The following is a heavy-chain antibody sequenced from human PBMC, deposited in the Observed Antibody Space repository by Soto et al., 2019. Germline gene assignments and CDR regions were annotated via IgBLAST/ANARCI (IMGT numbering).Heavy chain of an antibody. J-gene: IGHJ6*02. D-gene: IGHD6-13*01. CDR1: GYTFTGYY. Sequence: ASVKVSCKASGYTFTGYYMHSVRQAPGQGLEWMGWINPNSGGTNYAQKFQGWVTMTRDTSISTAYMELSRLRSDDTAVYYCARGGMAAAGTMGYYYYGMDVWGQGTTVTVSS. CDR3: ARGGMAAAGTMGYYYYGMDV. V-gene: IGHV1-2*04. CDR2: INPNSGGT.